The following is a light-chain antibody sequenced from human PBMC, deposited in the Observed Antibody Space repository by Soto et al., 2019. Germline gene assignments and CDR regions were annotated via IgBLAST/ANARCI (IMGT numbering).Light chain of an antibody. Sequence: QSALTQPASVSGSPGQSITISCTATSTDVGTFNYVAWYQQYPGKAPKLMIYEVINRPSGVSNRFSGSKSANTASLIISGLEAEDEADYYCSSYTTSSSLVFGGGTKVTVL. CDR1: STDVGTFNY. J-gene: IGLJ2*01. V-gene: IGLV2-14*01. CDR2: EVI. CDR3: SSYTTSSSLV.